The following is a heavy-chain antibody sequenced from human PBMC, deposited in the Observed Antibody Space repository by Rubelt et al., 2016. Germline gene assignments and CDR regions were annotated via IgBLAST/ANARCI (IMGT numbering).Heavy chain of an antibody. CDR2: ISGSGGST. V-gene: IGHV3-23*01. Sequence: EVQLLESGGGLVQPGGSLRLSCAASGFTFSSYAMSWVRQAPGKGLEWVSAISGSGGSTDYADSVKGRFTISRDKSKNTLYLQMNSLRAEDTAVYYCAKVPIRTVTSTFDYWGQGTLVTVSS. J-gene: IGHJ4*02. CDR1: GFTFSSYA. CDR3: AKVPIRTVTSTFDY. D-gene: IGHD4-17*01.